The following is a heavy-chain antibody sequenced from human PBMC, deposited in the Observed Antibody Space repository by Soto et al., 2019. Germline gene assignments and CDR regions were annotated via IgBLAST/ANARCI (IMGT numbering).Heavy chain of an antibody. CDR2: ISSSGSTI. J-gene: IGHJ4*02. D-gene: IGHD4-17*01. CDR1: GFTFSDYY. V-gene: IGHV3-11*01. Sequence: GGSLRLSCAASGFTFSDYYMSWIRQAPGKGLEWVSYISSSGSTIYYADSVKGRFTISRDNAKNSLYLQMNSLRAEDTAVYYCASTEYGDYEGLTFDYWGQGTLVTVSS. CDR3: ASTEYGDYEGLTFDY.